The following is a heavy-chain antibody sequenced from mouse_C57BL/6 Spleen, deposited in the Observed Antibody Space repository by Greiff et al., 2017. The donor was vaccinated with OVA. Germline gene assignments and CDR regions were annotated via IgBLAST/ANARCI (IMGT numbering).Heavy chain of an antibody. CDR1: GYAFSSSW. D-gene: IGHD1-1*01. CDR3: ARERITTVVATGYFDY. J-gene: IGHJ2*01. CDR2: IYPGDGDT. V-gene: IGHV1-82*01. Sequence: LVESGPELVKPGASVKISCKASGYAFSSSWMNWVKQRPGKGLEWIGRIYPGDGDTNYNGKFKGKATLTADKSSSTAYMQLSSLTSEDSAVYFCARERITTVVATGYFDYWGQGTTLTVSS.